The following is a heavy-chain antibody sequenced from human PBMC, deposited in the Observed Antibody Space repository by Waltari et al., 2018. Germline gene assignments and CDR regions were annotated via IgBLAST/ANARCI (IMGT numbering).Heavy chain of an antibody. CDR2: ISSSGSTI. Sequence: VQLLEFGGGLVPPGGSLMLSCAASGFSVRSLRMNWVRQAPGRGREWVSDISSSGSTICYADSVKGRFTISRDSAKNSLDLQMNSLRDEDTAVYYCARVVARDWGQGTLVTVSS. CDR3: ARVVARD. J-gene: IGHJ4*02. V-gene: IGHV3-48*02. CDR1: GFSVRSLR.